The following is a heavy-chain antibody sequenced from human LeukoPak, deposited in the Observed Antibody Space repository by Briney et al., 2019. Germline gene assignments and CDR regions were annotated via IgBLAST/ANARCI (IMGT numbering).Heavy chain of an antibody. CDR3: AREVGYSYGYDY. CDR1: GGSFSNYY. J-gene: IGHJ4*02. CDR2: INRSGST. D-gene: IGHD5-18*01. Sequence: PSETLSLTCAVYGGSFSNYYWTWIRQPPGKGLEWIGEINRSGSTNHNPSLKSRVTISVDTSKNQFSLKLSSVTAADTAVYYCAREVGYSYGYDYWGQGTLVTVSS. V-gene: IGHV4-34*01.